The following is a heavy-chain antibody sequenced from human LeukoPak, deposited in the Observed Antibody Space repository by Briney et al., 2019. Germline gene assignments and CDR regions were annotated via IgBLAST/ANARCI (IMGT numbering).Heavy chain of an antibody. Sequence: SQTLSLTFAISGDSVSINSAAWNWLRQSPSRGLEWLGSTYYRSKWYNDYAGAVKSRITINPDTSKNQFSLQLNSVTPEDTAVYYCARGREVLRFLEWLPKDNWFDPWGQGTLVTVSS. CDR2: TYYRSKWYN. D-gene: IGHD3-3*01. J-gene: IGHJ5*02. CDR3: ARGREVLRFLEWLPKDNWFDP. CDR1: GDSVSINSAA. V-gene: IGHV6-1*01.